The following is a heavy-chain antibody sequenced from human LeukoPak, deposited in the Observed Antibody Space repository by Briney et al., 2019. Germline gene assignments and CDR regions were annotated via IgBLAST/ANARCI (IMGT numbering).Heavy chain of an antibody. CDR1: GGSISSSSYY. D-gene: IGHD2-21*02. CDR3: ARVVVVTAMIDY. CDR2: IYYSGST. Sequence: SETLSLTCTVSGGSISSSSYYWDWIRQPPGEGLEWIGSIYYSGSTYYNPSLKSRVTISVDTSKNQFSLKLSSVTAADTAVYYCARVVVVTAMIDYWGQGTLVTVSS. V-gene: IGHV4-39*07. J-gene: IGHJ4*02.